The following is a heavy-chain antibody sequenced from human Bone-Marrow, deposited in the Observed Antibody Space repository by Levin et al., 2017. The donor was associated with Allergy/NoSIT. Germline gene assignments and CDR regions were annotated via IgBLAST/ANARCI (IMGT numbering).Heavy chain of an antibody. J-gene: IGHJ6*02. Sequence: GGSLRLSCAASGFTFSAFGMHWVRQAPGKGLEWMAVIWYDGSNEYYADSVRGRFTISRDNSKNTLYLQMNSLRAEDTAVYFCARDSVEVVEPAPDDNNQPSLLMDVWGQGTTVIVSS. CDR3: ARDSVEVVEPAPDDNNQPSLLMDV. CDR2: IWYDGSNE. D-gene: IGHD3-22*01. CDR1: GFTFSAFG. V-gene: IGHV3-33*01.